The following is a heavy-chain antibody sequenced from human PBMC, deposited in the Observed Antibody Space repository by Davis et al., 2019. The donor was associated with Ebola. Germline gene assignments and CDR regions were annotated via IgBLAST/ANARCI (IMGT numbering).Heavy chain of an antibody. Sequence: GGSLRLSCAASGLTLSDVWMTWVRQAPGQGLEWVSFIRYDGSHKYYADSVKGRFAISRDNSKNTMYLQMNSLRAEDTAMYYCAKESDCTTTTCYTYYEYYFDYWGQGTLVTVSS. J-gene: IGHJ4*02. CDR3: AKESDCTTTTCYTYYEYYFDY. CDR2: IRYDGSHK. D-gene: IGHD2-2*01. CDR1: GLTLSDVW. V-gene: IGHV3-30*02.